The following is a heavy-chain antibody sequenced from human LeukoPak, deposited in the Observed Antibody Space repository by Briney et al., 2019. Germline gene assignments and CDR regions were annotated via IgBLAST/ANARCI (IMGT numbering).Heavy chain of an antibody. CDR2: INPNSGGT. J-gene: IGHJ6*03. V-gene: IGHV1-2*02. Sequence: ASVKVSCKASGYTFTGYYIHWVRQAPGQGLEWMGWINPNSGGTNYAQKFQGRVTMTRDTSISTAYMDLSRLRSDDTAVYYCARDGYDILTGYRGFYYYYMDVWGKGTTVTISS. D-gene: IGHD3-9*01. CDR3: ARDGYDILTGYRGFYYYYMDV. CDR1: GYTFTGYY.